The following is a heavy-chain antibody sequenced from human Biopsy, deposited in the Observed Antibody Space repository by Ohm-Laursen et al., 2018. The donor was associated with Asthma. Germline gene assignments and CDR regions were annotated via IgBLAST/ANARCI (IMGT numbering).Heavy chain of an antibody. J-gene: IGHJ6*02. CDR1: GGSMTPTSHY. CDR2: ISYGGKT. D-gene: IGHD3-3*01. CDR3: ARRITIFGVVQKDHGMDA. Sequence: GTLSLTCAVSGGSMTPTSHYWDWIRQAPGKGLEWIGYISYGGKTSYNPSLKNRVTISRDTSKNQFSLRLTSVTAADTAVYFCARRITIFGVVQKDHGMDAWGQGTTVSVSS. V-gene: IGHV4-39*01.